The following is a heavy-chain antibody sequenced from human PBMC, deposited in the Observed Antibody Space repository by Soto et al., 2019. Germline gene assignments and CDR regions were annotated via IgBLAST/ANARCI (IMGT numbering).Heavy chain of an antibody. J-gene: IGHJ4*02. V-gene: IGHV1-8*01. Sequence: QVLLVQSGAEVKKPGASVKVSCKASGYTFTSYDINWVRQATGQGLEWMGWMNPNSGNTGYAQKFQARVTMTRNTSVNTADMELSSLRSEDTAVYYCARPQYCSGGSCYGLYDSWGQGTLVTVSS. CDR1: GYTFTSYD. CDR2: MNPNSGNT. CDR3: ARPQYCSGGSCYGLYDS. D-gene: IGHD2-15*01.